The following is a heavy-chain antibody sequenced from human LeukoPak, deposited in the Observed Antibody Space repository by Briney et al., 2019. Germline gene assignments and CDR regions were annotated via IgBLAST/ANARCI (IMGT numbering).Heavy chain of an antibody. CDR3: GRGPASSGGLPPGIFDI. V-gene: IGHV4-61*02. J-gene: IGHJ3*02. CDR2: IYTTGST. CDR1: GASISGGSYY. D-gene: IGHD6-25*01. Sequence: PSETLSLTCTVSGASISGGSYYWSWIRQPAGKGLDWIGRIYTTGSTNYNPSLKSRITMSIDTSKNLFSLNLYSVTAADTAVYYCGRGPASSGGLPPGIFDIWGQGTMVTVSS.